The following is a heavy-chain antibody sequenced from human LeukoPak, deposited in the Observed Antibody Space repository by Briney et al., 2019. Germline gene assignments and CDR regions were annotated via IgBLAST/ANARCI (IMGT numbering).Heavy chain of an antibody. Sequence: GSVKVSCKASGYTFTGYYIHWVRQAPGQGLERMGWINPDRGGTYYAQKFQGGVTMTRDTSISAAYMELSRLRSDDTAVYYCARDTSGWYNYWGQGTLVTVSS. CDR1: GYTFTGYY. V-gene: IGHV1-2*02. CDR2: INPDRGGT. J-gene: IGHJ4*02. D-gene: IGHD6-19*01. CDR3: ARDTSGWYNY.